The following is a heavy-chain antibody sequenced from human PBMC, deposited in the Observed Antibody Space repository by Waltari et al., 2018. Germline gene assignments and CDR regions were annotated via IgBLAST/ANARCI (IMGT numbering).Heavy chain of an antibody. D-gene: IGHD3-3*01. CDR2: IYYSGIT. V-gene: IGHV4-39*07. CDR1: GGSISSSSYY. Sequence: QLQLQESGPGLVKPSETLSLTCTVSGGSISSSSYYWGWIRQPPGKGLEWIGSIYYSGITYYNPCLKSRVTISVDTSKNQFSLKLSSVTAADTAVYYCASYDFRTGYWGQGTLVTVSS. CDR3: ASYDFRTGY. J-gene: IGHJ4*02.